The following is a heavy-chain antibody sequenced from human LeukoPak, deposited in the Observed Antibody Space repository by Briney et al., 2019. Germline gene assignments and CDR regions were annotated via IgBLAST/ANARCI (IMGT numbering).Heavy chain of an antibody. CDR2: IAGSDTTT. CDR1: GFAFSAYE. CDR3: TTLGYHLDS. V-gene: IGHV3-48*03. J-gene: IGHJ4*02. Sequence: GGSLRLSCLASGFAFSAYEMNWVRQAPGKGLEWVSYIAGSDTTTYYADSVKGRFTIFRDNAKNSLYLQMNSLRAEDTALYYCTTLGYHLDSWGQGTLVTVAS. D-gene: IGHD3-22*01.